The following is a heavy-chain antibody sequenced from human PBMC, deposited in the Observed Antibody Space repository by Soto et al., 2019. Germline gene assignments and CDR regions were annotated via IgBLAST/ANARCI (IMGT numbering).Heavy chain of an antibody. D-gene: IGHD3-3*01. Sequence: QVQLVQSGAEVKKPWASVKVSCKASGYTFTSYDINWVRQATGQGLEWMGWMNPNSGNTGYAQKFQGRVTMTRNTSVSTAYMELSSLRSEDTAVYYCARRTYDFWSGYYTRYYYYMDVWGKGTTVTVSS. CDR2: MNPNSGNT. CDR3: ARRTYDFWSGYYTRYYYYMDV. J-gene: IGHJ6*03. CDR1: GYTFTSYD. V-gene: IGHV1-8*01.